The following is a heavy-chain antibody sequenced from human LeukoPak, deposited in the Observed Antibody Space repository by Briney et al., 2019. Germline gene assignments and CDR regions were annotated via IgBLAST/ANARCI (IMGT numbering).Heavy chain of an antibody. CDR2: ISSSGNYI. CDR1: GFTFSSYS. Sequence: PGGSLRLSCAASGFTFSSYSMNWVRLAPGKGLQWVSSISSSGNYIFYADSVKGRFTISRDNAKNSLYLQMNSLRAEDTALYYCARSLGRRRIAAAGMDYFDYWGQGTLVTVSS. V-gene: IGHV3-21*04. D-gene: IGHD6-13*01. CDR3: ARSLGRRRIAAAGMDYFDY. J-gene: IGHJ4*02.